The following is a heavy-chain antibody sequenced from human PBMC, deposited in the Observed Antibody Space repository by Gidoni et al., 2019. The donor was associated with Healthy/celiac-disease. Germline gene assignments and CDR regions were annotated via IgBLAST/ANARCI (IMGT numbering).Heavy chain of an antibody. Sequence: EVQLVESGGGLVTPGGSLRLYCAASGFTFSSYIMSCVLQAPGKGLEWVSSISSSSSYIYYADSVKGRFTISRENAKNSLYLQMNRLRAEDTAVYYGARDPSLTTYYYDSSGYYTPPFFDYWGQGTLVTVSS. V-gene: IGHV3-21*01. J-gene: IGHJ4*02. CDR3: ARDPSLTTYYYDSSGYYTPPFFDY. CDR2: ISSSSSYI. D-gene: IGHD3-22*01. CDR1: GFTFSSYI.